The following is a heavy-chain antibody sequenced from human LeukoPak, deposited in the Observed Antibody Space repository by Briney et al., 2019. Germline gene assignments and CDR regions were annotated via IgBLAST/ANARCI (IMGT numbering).Heavy chain of an antibody. D-gene: IGHD3-22*01. CDR1: GYTFTSYA. Sequence: ASVKVSCKASGYTFTSYAMNWVRQAPGQGLEWMGWINTNTGNPTYAQGFTGRFVFSLDTSVSTAYLQISSLKAEDTAVYYCATGYDRSVTMIVVPLGYWGQGTLVTVSS. CDR2: INTNTGNP. CDR3: ATGYDRSVTMIVVPLGY. V-gene: IGHV7-4-1*02. J-gene: IGHJ4*02.